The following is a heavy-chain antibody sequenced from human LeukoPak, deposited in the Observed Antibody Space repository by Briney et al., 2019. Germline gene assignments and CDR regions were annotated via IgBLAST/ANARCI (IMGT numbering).Heavy chain of an antibody. CDR2: IYYSGST. Sequence: PSETLSLTCTVSGGSISSHYWSWIRQPPGKGLEWIGYIYYSGSTNYNPSLKSRVTISVDTSKNQFSLKLSSVTAADTAVYYCARALVTPRSYYHYMDVWGKGTTVTVSS. J-gene: IGHJ6*03. CDR1: GGSISSHY. D-gene: IGHD2/OR15-2a*01. CDR3: ARALVTPRSYYHYMDV. V-gene: IGHV4-59*11.